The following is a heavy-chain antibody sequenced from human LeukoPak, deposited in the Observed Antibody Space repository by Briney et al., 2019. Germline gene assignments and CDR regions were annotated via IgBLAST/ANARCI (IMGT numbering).Heavy chain of an antibody. CDR3: AKDLTFGDGRWEFDA. CDR2: VYAGGNTP. Sequence: PGGSLRLSCAGSGFRFGSFAMAWVRQAPGRGLDWVSGVYAGGNTPDYPDSVRGRFTASRDNSKSTLYLQMNSLRVEDTAVYYCAKDLTFGDGRWEFDAWGQGTLVTVSS. CDR1: GFRFGSFA. V-gene: IGHV3-23*03. D-gene: IGHD3-16*01. J-gene: IGHJ5*02.